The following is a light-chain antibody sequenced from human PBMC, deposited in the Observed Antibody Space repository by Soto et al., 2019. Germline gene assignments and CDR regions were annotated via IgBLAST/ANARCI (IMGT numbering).Light chain of an antibody. J-gene: IGLJ2*01. Sequence: QSVLTQPPSASASLGASVTLTCTLSSGYSNYKVDWYQPRPGKGPRFVMRVGTGGIVGSKWDGIPDRFSVLGSGLNRYLTIKNIQEEDESDYHCGADHGSGSNFVVVFGGGTQLTVL. V-gene: IGLV9-49*01. CDR1: SGYSNYK. CDR3: GADHGSGSNFVVV. CDR2: VGTGGIVG.